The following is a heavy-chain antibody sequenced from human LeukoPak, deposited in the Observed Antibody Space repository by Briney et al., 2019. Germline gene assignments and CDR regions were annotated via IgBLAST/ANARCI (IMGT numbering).Heavy chain of an antibody. CDR1: GGSISSYY. Sequence: SETLSLTCTVSGGSISSYYWSWIRQPRGKGLEWIGYIYYSGSTNYNPSLKSRVTISVDTSKNQFSLKLSSVTAADTAVYYCATQGVDILTGYPLDYWGQGTLVTVSS. CDR2: IYYSGST. J-gene: IGHJ4*02. D-gene: IGHD3-9*01. CDR3: ATQGVDILTGYPLDY. V-gene: IGHV4-59*01.